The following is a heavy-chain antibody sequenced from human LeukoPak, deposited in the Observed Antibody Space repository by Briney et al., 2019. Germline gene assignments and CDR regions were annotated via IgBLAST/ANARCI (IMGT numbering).Heavy chain of an antibody. Sequence: SETLSLTCTVSGGSISSSSYYWGWIRQPPGKGLEWIGSIYYSGSTYYNPSLKSRVTISVDTSKNQFSLKLSSVTAADTAVYYCATELIAAHPVDYWGQGTLVTVSS. CDR1: GGSISSSSYY. J-gene: IGHJ4*02. V-gene: IGHV4-39*01. CDR3: ATELIAAHPVDY. D-gene: IGHD6-6*01. CDR2: IYYSGST.